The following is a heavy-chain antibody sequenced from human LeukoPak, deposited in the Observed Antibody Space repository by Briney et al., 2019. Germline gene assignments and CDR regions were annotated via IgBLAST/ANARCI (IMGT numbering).Heavy chain of an antibody. V-gene: IGHV3-23*01. J-gene: IGHJ1*01. D-gene: IGHD4-17*01. Sequence: GGSLRLSCAASGFTFSSYAMSWVRQAPGKGLERVSAISGSGGSTYYADSVKGRFTISRDNSKNTLYLQMNSLRAEDTAVYYCAKVDGDYVEYFQHWGQGTLVTVSS. CDR3: AKVDGDYVEYFQH. CDR1: GFTFSSYA. CDR2: ISGSGGST.